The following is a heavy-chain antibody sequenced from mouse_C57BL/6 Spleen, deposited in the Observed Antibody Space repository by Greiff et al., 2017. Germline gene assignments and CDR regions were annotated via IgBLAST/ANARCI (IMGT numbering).Heavy chain of an antibody. J-gene: IGHJ2*01. Sequence: VQLQQSGPELVKPGASVKISCKASGYSFTDYNMNWVKQSNGKSLEWIGVIHPYYGTTSYNQKFKGKATLTVEQSSSTAYMQLNSLTSEDSAVYYCARAYTMVTTRAFDYWGQGTTLTVSS. CDR2: IHPYYGTT. CDR1: GYSFTDYN. V-gene: IGHV1-39*01. D-gene: IGHD2-2*01. CDR3: ARAYTMVTTRAFDY.